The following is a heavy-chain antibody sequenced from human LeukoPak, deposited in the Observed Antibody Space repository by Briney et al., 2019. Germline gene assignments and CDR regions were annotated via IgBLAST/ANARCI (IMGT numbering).Heavy chain of an antibody. Sequence: ASVKVSCKASGYTFTSYGISWVRQAPGQGLEWMGWISAYNGNTNYAQKLQGRVTMTTDTSTSTAYMELRSLRSDDTAVYYCARVFSFTIFGVVMYYFYYWGQGTLVTVSS. V-gene: IGHV1-18*01. J-gene: IGHJ4*02. CDR1: GYTFTSYG. CDR3: ARVFSFTIFGVVMYYFYY. D-gene: IGHD3-3*01. CDR2: ISAYNGNT.